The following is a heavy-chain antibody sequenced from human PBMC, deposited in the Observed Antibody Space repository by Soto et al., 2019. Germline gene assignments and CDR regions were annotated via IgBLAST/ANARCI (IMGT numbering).Heavy chain of an antibody. CDR1: GFTFSLFG. V-gene: IGHV3-30*18. CDR3: AKGRDSTLLRWQYFDN. CDR2: ISYEGRNK. D-gene: IGHD4-17*01. J-gene: IGHJ4*02. Sequence: PRGSLRLSCSVSGFTFSLFGMHWSRQAPGKGLEWVAFISYEGRNKYYADSVKGRFTISRDNSKNTLSLQMDSLRPEDTAVYYCAKGRDSTLLRWQYFDNWGQGTQVTVSS.